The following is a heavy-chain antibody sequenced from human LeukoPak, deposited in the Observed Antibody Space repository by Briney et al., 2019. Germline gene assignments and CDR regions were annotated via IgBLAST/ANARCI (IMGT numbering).Heavy chain of an antibody. J-gene: IGHJ4*02. CDR1: GFTFSSYA. Sequence: GGSLRLSCAASGFTFSSYAMSWVRQAPGKGLEWGSGISGSGGSTYYADSVKGRFTISRDNSKNTLYLQMNSLRAEDTAVYYCAKVDRRELAPCYFDYWGQGTLVTVSS. V-gene: IGHV3-23*01. D-gene: IGHD3-3*02. CDR3: AKVDRRELAPCYFDY. CDR2: ISGSGGST.